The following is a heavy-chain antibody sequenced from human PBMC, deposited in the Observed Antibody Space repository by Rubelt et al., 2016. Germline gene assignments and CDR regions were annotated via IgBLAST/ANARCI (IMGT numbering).Heavy chain of an antibody. D-gene: IGHD3-22*01. Sequence: GGGLGQPGGSLRLSCTASGFAFSIYAMNWVRQAPGKGLEWVSDVNGSGENTYYADSVKGRFTISRDNSKNMLYLQMNSLRAEDTAVYYCAKDDYYDSSGYSPYWGQGTLVTVSS. CDR1: GFAFSIYA. CDR2: VNGSGENT. V-gene: IGHV3-23*01. CDR3: AKDDYYDSSGYSPY. J-gene: IGHJ4*02.